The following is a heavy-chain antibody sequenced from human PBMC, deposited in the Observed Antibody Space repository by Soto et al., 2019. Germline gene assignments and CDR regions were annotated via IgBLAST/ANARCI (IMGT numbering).Heavy chain of an antibody. CDR3: VRVRSISILRFLADILGV. CDR1: GLLFGDYS. D-gene: IGHD3-3*01. J-gene: IGHJ6*02. V-gene: IGHV3-21*06. CDR2: ISSSSIYK. Sequence: XGFLALTFAASGLLFGDYSRNGVRQPPGKGLEWVSSISSSSIYKHYTDSVKGRFTVSRDNDKNLLYLEMDSLRPEDTAVYYCVRVRSISILRFLADILGVSGHGTTVTV.